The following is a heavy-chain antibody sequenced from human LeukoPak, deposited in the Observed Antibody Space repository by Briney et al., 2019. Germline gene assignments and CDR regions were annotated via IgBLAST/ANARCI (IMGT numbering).Heavy chain of an antibody. CDR2: IPYDGSNK. V-gene: IGHV3-30*18. CDR1: GFTFSSYG. Sequence: PGRSLRLSCAASGFTFSSYGMHWVRQAPGKGLEWVAVIPYDGSNKYYADSVKGRFTISRDNSKNTLYLQMNSLRAEDTAVYYCAKASGSSGWYEGMAVWGQGTTVTVSS. CDR3: AKASGSSGWYEGMAV. J-gene: IGHJ6*02. D-gene: IGHD6-19*01.